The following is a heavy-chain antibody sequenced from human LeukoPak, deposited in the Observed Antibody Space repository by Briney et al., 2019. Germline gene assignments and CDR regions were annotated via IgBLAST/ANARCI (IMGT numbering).Heavy chain of an antibody. CDR3: AKDLETITMIVVVITDAFDI. J-gene: IGHJ3*02. CDR2: ISDSGGST. Sequence: GGSLRLSCAASGFTFSSYAMSWVRQAPGKGLEWVSAISDSGGSTYYADSVKGRFTISRDNSKNTLYLQMNSLRAEDTAVYYCAKDLETITMIVVVITDAFDIWGQGTMVTVSS. CDR1: GFTFSSYA. D-gene: IGHD3-22*01. V-gene: IGHV3-23*01.